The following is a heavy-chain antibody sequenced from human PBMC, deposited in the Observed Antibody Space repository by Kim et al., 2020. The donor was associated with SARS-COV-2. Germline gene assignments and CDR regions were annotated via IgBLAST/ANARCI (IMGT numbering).Heavy chain of an antibody. CDR2: INHDGSAK. Sequence: GGSLRLSCAASGFTFSTYWMSWVRQAPGKGLEWVATINHDGSAKYSVDSVKGRFTISRDNAKNSLYLQMDSLTAEDTAVYYCARDGRSPWWQPPLGYWGQGILVTVSS. CDR3: ARDGRSPWWQPPLGY. CDR1: GFTFSTYW. J-gene: IGHJ4*02. D-gene: IGHD2-15*01. V-gene: IGHV3-7*01.